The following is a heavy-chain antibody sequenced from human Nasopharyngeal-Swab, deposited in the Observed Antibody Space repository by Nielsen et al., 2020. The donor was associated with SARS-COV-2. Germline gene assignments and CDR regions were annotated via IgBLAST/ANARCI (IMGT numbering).Heavy chain of an antibody. D-gene: IGHD6-19*01. Sequence: SGPTLVQPTETLTLTCTVSGFSLSNAGMGVSWIRQPPGKALEWLAHIFSNDEKSYSTSLKSRLTISKDTSKSQVVLTMTNMDPVDTATYYCARIRWDSSGESDYWGQGTLVTVSS. CDR1: GFSLSNAGMG. CDR2: IFSNDEK. CDR3: ARIRWDSSGESDY. V-gene: IGHV2-26*01. J-gene: IGHJ4*02.